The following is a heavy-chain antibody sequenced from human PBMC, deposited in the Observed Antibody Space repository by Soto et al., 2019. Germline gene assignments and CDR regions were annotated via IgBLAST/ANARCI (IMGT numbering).Heavy chain of an antibody. D-gene: IGHD1-1*01. CDR3: ATANWSHHYFDP. V-gene: IGHV4-34*01. J-gene: IGHJ5*02. CDR2: INHSGSP. Sequence: PSETLSLTCAFYGFSFSGYYLIWLRQPPGKGLEWIGEINHSGSPNYNPSLKSRVTISVDTSKNQFSLKMTSVTAADTAVYYCATANWSHHYFDPWGQGNPVTFSS. CDR1: GFSFSGYY.